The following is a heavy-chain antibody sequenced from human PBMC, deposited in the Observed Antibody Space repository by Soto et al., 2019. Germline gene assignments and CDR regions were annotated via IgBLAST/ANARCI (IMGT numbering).Heavy chain of an antibody. CDR2: INPNSGNT. V-gene: IGHV1-8*01. CDR1: GYTFTSYD. D-gene: IGHD3-10*01. CDR3: ARGITMVRGVPSY. J-gene: IGHJ4*02. Sequence: ASVKVSCKASGYTFTSYDINWVRQATGQGLEWMGWINPNSGNTGYAQKFQGRVTMTRNTSISTAYMELSSLRSEDTAVYYCARGITMVRGVPSYWGQGTLVTVSS.